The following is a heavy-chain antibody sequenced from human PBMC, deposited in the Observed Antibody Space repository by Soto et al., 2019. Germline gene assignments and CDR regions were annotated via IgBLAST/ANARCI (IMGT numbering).Heavy chain of an antibody. CDR1: GFTFSSYD. V-gene: IGHV3-64*01. Sequence: EVQLAESGGGMVQPGGSLRLSCVASGFTFSSYDMHWVRQAPGKGLEYVSSISSNGGTTYYGNSVKGRFTISRDNSKNTLYLQMGGLRAEDMAVYYCVRRVSGNYDYWGQGTLVTVSS. CDR3: VRRVSGNYDY. CDR2: ISSNGGTT. D-gene: IGHD1-7*01. J-gene: IGHJ4*02.